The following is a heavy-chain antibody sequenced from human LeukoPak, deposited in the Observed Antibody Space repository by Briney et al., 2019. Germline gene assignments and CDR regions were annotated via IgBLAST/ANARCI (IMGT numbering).Heavy chain of an antibody. CDR2: MNRSGST. Sequence: SETLSLTCAVYGGSFSGYYWSWIRQPPGKGLEWIGEMNRSGSTNYNPSLKSRVTISVDTSKNQFSLKLSSVTAADTAVYYCARGRSGWPHYWGQGTLVTVSS. CDR1: GGSFSGYY. D-gene: IGHD6-19*01. J-gene: IGHJ4*02. V-gene: IGHV4-34*01. CDR3: ARGRSGWPHY.